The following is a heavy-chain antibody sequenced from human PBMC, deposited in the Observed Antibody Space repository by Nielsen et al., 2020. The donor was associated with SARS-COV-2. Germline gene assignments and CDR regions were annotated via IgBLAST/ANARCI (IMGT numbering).Heavy chain of an antibody. CDR2: INSDGSST. J-gene: IGHJ6*02. D-gene: IGHD5-12*01. CDR1: GFTFSSYW. Sequence: GESLKISCAASGFTFSSYWMHWVRQAPGKGLVWVSRINSDGSSTSYADSVKGRFTISRDNAKNSLYLQMNSLRDEDTAVYYCARDRLRPYYYYYGMDVWGQGTTVTVSS. V-gene: IGHV3-74*01. CDR3: ARDRLRPYYYYYGMDV.